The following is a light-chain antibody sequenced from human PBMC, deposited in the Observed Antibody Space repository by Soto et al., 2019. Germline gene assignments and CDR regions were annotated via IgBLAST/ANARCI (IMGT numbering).Light chain of an antibody. CDR3: QQYNNWPPART. Sequence: EVVMTQSPATLSVSPGERATLSCRASQSVHINVAWYQQKPGQAPRLLIYGASARATGIPARFSGSGSGTEFTLTISSLQSEDFAIYYCQQYNNWPPARTFGQGTKVEIK. CDR2: GAS. V-gene: IGKV3-15*01. CDR1: QSVHIN. J-gene: IGKJ1*01.